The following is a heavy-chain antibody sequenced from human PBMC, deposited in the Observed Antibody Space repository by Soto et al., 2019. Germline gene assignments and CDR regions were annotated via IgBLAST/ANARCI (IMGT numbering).Heavy chain of an antibody. Sequence: QVQLVESGGGVVQPGRSLRLSCAASGFTFSSYGMHWVRQAPGKGLEWVAVIWYDGSNKYYADSVKGRFTISRDNSKNTLYLQKYSLRAEDTAVYYCAREAAVAGFDYWGQGTLVTVSS. CDR1: GFTFSSYG. CDR2: IWYDGSNK. D-gene: IGHD6-19*01. CDR3: AREAAVAGFDY. V-gene: IGHV3-33*01. J-gene: IGHJ4*02.